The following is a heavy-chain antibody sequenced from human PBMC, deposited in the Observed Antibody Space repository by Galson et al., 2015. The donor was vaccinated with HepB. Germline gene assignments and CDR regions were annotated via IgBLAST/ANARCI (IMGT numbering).Heavy chain of an antibody. V-gene: IGHV3-30-3*01. Sequence: LRLSCAASGFSFRSFAMHWVRQAPGKGLEWVGVILYDGSNKYYADSVKGRFTISRDNSRNTLYLQMNTLRPDDTAVYFCARDVGSDWYEKLDYWGQGILVTVSS. CDR3: ARDVGSDWYEKLDY. J-gene: IGHJ4*02. D-gene: IGHD6-13*01. CDR1: GFSFRSFA. CDR2: ILYDGSNK.